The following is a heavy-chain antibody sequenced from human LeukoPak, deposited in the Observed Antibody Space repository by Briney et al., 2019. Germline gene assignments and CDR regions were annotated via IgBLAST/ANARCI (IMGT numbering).Heavy chain of an antibody. J-gene: IGHJ6*02. CDR1: GYTFTGYY. CDR3: ARVGGATVTTDYYYCGMDV. D-gene: IGHD4-17*01. V-gene: IGHV1-2*02. Sequence: ASVKVSCKASGYTFTGYYMHWVRQAPGQGLEWMGWINPNSGGTNYAQKFQGRVTMTRDTSISTAYMELSRLRSDDTAVYYCARVGGATVTTDYYYCGMDVWGQGTTVTVSS. CDR2: INPNSGGT.